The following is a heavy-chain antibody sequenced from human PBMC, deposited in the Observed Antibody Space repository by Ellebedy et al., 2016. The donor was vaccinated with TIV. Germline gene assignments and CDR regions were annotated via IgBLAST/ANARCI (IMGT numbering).Heavy chain of an antibody. CDR1: GYTLTELS. V-gene: IGHV1-24*01. CDR2: FDHEDGET. Sequence: AASVKVSCKVSGYTLTELSMHWVRQAPGKGLEGMGGFDHEDGETIYAQKFQDRVTMTEDTSTDTAYLELSSLRSEDTAVYYCATEHRGISSFYYFDSWGQGTLVTVSS. CDR3: ATEHRGISSFYYFDS. D-gene: IGHD6-13*01. J-gene: IGHJ4*02.